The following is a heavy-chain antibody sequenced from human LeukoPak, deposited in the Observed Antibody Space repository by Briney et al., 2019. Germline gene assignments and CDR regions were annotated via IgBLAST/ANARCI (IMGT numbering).Heavy chain of an antibody. CDR2: INPSGGST. V-gene: IGHV1-46*01. Sequence: ASVKVSCKASGYTFTSYYMHWVRQAPGQGLEWMGIINPSGGSTSYAQKFQGRVTMTRDTSTSTVYMELSSLRSEDTAVYYCARTRSPVLRSRKYYYYYYMGVWGKGTTVTVSS. D-gene: IGHD3-3*01. J-gene: IGHJ6*03. CDR1: GYTFTSYY. CDR3: ARTRSPVLRSRKYYYYYYMGV.